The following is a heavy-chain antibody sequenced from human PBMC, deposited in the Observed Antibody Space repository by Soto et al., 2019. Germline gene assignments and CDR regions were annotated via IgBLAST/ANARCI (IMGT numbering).Heavy chain of an antibody. CDR3: ARLPVAGQVDY. V-gene: IGHV3-74*01. J-gene: IGHJ4*02. CDR2: INSDGSST. CDR1: GFTFSSYL. D-gene: IGHD6-19*01. Sequence: PGGSLRLSCAASGFTFSSYLMHWVRQAPGKGLVWVSRINSDGSSTSYADSVKGRFTISRDNAKNTLYLQMNSLRAEDTAVYYCARLPVAGQVDYWGQGTLVTVSS.